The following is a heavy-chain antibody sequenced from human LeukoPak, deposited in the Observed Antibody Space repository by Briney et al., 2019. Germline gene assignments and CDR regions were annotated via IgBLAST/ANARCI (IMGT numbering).Heavy chain of an antibody. D-gene: IGHD4-23*01. V-gene: IGHV1-18*01. CDR1: GYTFTSYG. Sequence: ASVKVSCKASGYTFTSYGISWVRQAPGQELEWMGWISAYNGNTNYAQKLQGRVTMTTDTSTSTAYMELRSLRSDDTAVYYCARRTVVTPLDYYAMDVWGQGTTVTVSS. J-gene: IGHJ6*02. CDR2: ISAYNGNT. CDR3: ARRTVVTPLDYYAMDV.